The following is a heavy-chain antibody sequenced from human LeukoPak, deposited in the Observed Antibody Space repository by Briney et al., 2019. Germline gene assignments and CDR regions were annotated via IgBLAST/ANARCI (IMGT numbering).Heavy chain of an antibody. D-gene: IGHD1-26*01. V-gene: IGHV3-30*02. CDR2: IRYDGTNR. CDR3: AKNTIVGATVDAFDI. J-gene: IGHJ3*02. Sequence: GGSLGLSCAASGFTFSSYVMHWVRQAPGKGLEWVAFIRYDGTNRYYADSVKGRFTISRDSSKNTLYLQMNSLRAEDTVVYYCAKNTIVGATVDAFDIWGQGTMVTVSS. CDR1: GFTFSSYV.